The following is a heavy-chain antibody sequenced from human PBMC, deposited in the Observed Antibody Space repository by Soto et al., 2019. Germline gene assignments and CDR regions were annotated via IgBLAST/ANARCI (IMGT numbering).Heavy chain of an antibody. Sequence: QVPLQQSGPGLVKPSQTLSLTCAISGDSVSSNSAAWNWIRRSPSGGLEWLGRTYYRSRWYNDYAVSVRSRITINPDTSKNQFSLHLNSVTPEDTAVYYFAGTTSLQWYYMDVWGKGTTGTVSS. CDR2: TYYRSRWYN. D-gene: IGHD1-7*01. V-gene: IGHV6-1*01. CDR3: AGTTSLQWYYMDV. CDR1: GDSVSSNSAA. J-gene: IGHJ6*03.